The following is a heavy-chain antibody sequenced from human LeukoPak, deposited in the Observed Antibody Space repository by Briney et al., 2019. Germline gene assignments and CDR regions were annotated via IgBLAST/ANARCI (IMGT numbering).Heavy chain of an antibody. J-gene: IGHJ4*02. CDR2: IYHSGST. Sequence: SETLSLTCTVSGGSISSGGYYWSWIRQPPGKGLEWIGYIYHSGSTYYSPSLKSRVTISVDRSKNQFSLKLSSVTAADTAVYYCARGRYDSSGYYGPSYWGQGTLVTVSS. CDR1: GGSISSGGYY. V-gene: IGHV4-30-2*01. D-gene: IGHD3-22*01. CDR3: ARGRYDSSGYYGPSY.